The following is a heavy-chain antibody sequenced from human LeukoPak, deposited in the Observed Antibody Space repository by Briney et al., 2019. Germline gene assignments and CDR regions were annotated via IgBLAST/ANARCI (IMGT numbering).Heavy chain of an antibody. J-gene: IGHJ4*02. CDR3: ARGGATLDY. Sequence: SETLSLTCTVSGGSINSYYWSWIRQPPGKGLEWIGFIYYSGSTNYNPSLKSRVTISVDTSKNHFSLKLSSVTAADTAVYYCARGGATLDYWSQGTLVTVSS. CDR1: GGSINSYY. CDR2: IYYSGST. V-gene: IGHV4-59*01. D-gene: IGHD1-26*01.